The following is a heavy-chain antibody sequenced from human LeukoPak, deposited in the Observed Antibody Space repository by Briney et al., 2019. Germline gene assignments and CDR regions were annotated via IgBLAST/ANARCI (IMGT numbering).Heavy chain of an antibody. CDR2: IYYSGST. J-gene: IGHJ4*02. CDR1: GDSISNSYW. CDR3: ATYSNYGRFDY. V-gene: IGHV4-28*01. Sequence: SETLSLTCAVSGDSISNSYWWAWIRQPPGKGLEWVGYIYYSGSTYYNPSLKSRVTMSVDTSENQFSLKLNSVTAVDTAVYYCATYSNYGRFDYWGQGTLVTVSS. D-gene: IGHD4-11*01.